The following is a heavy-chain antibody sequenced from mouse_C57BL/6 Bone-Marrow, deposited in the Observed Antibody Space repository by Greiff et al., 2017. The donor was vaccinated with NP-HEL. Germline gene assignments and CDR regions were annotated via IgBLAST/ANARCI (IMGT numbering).Heavy chain of an antibody. V-gene: IGHV1-22*01. D-gene: IGHD4-1*01. CDR3: AKNWGGFSSWFAY. Sequence: EVQLQQSGPELVKPGASVKMSCKASGYTFTDYNMHWVKQSHGKSLEWIGYINPNNGGTSYNQKFKGKATLTVNKSSSTAYMELRSLTSEDSAVYYCAKNWGGFSSWFAYWGQGTLVTVSA. CDR2: INPNNGGT. CDR1: GYTFTDYN. J-gene: IGHJ3*01.